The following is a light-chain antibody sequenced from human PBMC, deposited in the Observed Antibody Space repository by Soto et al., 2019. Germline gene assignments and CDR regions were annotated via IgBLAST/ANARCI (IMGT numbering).Light chain of an antibody. CDR3: QHYNSYSEA. CDR2: KAS. Sequence: DIQMTQSPSTLSGPVVDRVTITCLASQTISSWLAWYQQKPGKAPKLLIYKASTLKSGVPSRFSGSGSGTEFTLTISSLQPDDFATYYCQHYNSYSEAFGQGTKVDIK. V-gene: IGKV1-5*03. J-gene: IGKJ1*01. CDR1: QTISSW.